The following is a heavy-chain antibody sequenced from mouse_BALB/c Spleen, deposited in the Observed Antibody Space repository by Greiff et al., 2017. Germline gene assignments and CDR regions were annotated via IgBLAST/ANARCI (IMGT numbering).Heavy chain of an antibody. CDR1: GFTFSSYA. J-gene: IGHJ4*01. Sequence: EVKLMESGGGLVKPGGSLKLSCAASGFTFSSYAMSWVRQTPEKRLEWVASISSGGSTYYPDSVKGRFTISRDNARNILYLQMSSLRSEDTAMYYCARGDEYYAMDYWGQGTSVTVSS. CDR2: ISSGGST. CDR3: ARGDEYYAMDY. V-gene: IGHV5-6-5*01.